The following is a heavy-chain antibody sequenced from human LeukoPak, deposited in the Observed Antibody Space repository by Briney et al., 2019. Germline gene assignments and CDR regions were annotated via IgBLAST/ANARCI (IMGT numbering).Heavy chain of an antibody. CDR3: ARGGTTVTPGLLWFDP. CDR2: IYYSGST. Sequence: SETLSLTCSVSGGSISSHYWSCIRQPPGKGLEWIGYIYYSGSTKYNPSLKSRVTISVDTSKNQFSLKLSSVTAADTAVYYCARGGTTVTPGLLWFDPWGQGTPVTVSS. D-gene: IGHD4-17*01. CDR1: GGSISSHY. V-gene: IGHV4-59*11. J-gene: IGHJ5*02.